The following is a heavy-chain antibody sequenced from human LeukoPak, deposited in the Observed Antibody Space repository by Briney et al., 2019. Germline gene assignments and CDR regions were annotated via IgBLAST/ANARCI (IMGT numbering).Heavy chain of an antibody. D-gene: IGHD3-3*02. J-gene: IGHJ4*02. V-gene: IGHV3-7*01. Sequence: GGSLRLSCAASGFTFRSHWMTWVRQVPGKGLEWVANIQQDGGETYYVDSVTGRFTISRDNSNNSLYLQMSSLRAEDTAVYYCARDMPRVAFLEWLSSGFDCWGQGTLATVSS. CDR2: IQQDGGET. CDR1: GFTFRSHW. CDR3: ARDMPRVAFLEWLSSGFDC.